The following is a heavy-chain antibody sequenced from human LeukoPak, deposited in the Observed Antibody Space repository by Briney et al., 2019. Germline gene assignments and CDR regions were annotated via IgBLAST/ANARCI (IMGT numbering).Heavy chain of an antibody. V-gene: IGHV4-59*01. D-gene: IGHD3-22*01. CDR2: IHYTGST. CDR1: GGSIRTYY. Sequence: SETLSLTCTVSGGSIRTYYWSWIRQPPGKGLEWIGYIHYTGSTYYNPSLKSRVTMSADTSKNQFSLRLNSVTAADTAVYYCAPYDSSITATYFDYWGQGTLVTVSS. J-gene: IGHJ4*02. CDR3: APYDSSITATYFDY.